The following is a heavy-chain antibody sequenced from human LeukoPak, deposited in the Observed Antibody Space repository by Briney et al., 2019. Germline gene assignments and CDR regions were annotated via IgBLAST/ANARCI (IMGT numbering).Heavy chain of an antibody. CDR1: GGSISSYY. CDR3: ARDRGDGYNSIDY. J-gene: IGHJ4*02. CDR2: IYYSGST. Sequence: PSETLSLTCTVSGGSISSYYWSWIRQPPGKGLEWIGYIYYSGSTNYNPSLKSRVTISVDTSKNQFSLKLSSVTAADTAVYYCARDRGDGYNSIDYWGQETLVTVSS. D-gene: IGHD5-24*01. V-gene: IGHV4-59*01.